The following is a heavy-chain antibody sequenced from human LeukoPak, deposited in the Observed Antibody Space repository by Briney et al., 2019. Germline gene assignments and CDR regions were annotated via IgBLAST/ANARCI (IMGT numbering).Heavy chain of an antibody. J-gene: IGHJ4*02. CDR1: GGSFSGYY. D-gene: IGHD6-19*01. V-gene: IGHV4-34*01. CDR3: ARVSEGSGWSRGYFDY. Sequence: SETLSLTCAVYGGSFSGYYWSRIRQPPGKGLEWIGEINHSGSTNYNPSLKSRVTISVDTSKNQFSLKLSSVTAADTAVYYCARVSEGSGWSRGYFDYWGQGTLVTVSS. CDR2: INHSGST.